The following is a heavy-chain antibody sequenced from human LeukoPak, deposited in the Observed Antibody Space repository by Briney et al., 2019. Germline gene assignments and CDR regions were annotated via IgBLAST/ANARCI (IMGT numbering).Heavy chain of an antibody. D-gene: IGHD5-12*01. CDR2: IYTSGST. Sequence: SETLSLTCTVSGVSISSGSYYWSWIRQPAGKGLEWIVRIYTSGSTNYNPSPKSRVTISVDTSKNQFSLKLSSVTAADTAVYYCARANSGYDLSSLWFDPWGQGTLVTVSS. CDR3: ARANSGYDLSSLWFDP. CDR1: GVSISSGSYY. J-gene: IGHJ5*02. V-gene: IGHV4-61*02.